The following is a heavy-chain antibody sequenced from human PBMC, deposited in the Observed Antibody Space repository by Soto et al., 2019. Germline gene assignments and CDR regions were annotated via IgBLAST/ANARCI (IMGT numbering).Heavy chain of an antibody. CDR2: ISSSGSSK. Sequence: GGSLRLSCAASGFTFSSYSMNWVRQAPGMGLEWVSQISSSGSSKHYADSVRGRFTISRDNAKNSLYLQMNSLRDEDTAVYYCAKEPDLWSGYYSGMDVWGQGTTVTVSS. CDR3: AKEPDLWSGYYSGMDV. D-gene: IGHD3-3*01. V-gene: IGHV3-48*02. CDR1: GFTFSSYS. J-gene: IGHJ6*02.